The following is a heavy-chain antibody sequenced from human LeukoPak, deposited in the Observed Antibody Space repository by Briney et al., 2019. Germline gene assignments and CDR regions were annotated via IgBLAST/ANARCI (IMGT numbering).Heavy chain of an antibody. J-gene: IGHJ5*02. CDR2: ILYSGST. D-gene: IGHD6-19*01. CDR3: ARGGRITTVVGFNYFDP. CDR1: GGSISSSSYY. V-gene: IGHV4-39*07. Sequence: SETLSLTCTVSGGSISSSSYYWGWIRQPPGKGLEWVGSILYSGSTYYIPSLKSRVSISIDTSKNQFSLKLSSVTAADTALYYCARGGRITTVVGFNYFDPWGQGTLVTVSS.